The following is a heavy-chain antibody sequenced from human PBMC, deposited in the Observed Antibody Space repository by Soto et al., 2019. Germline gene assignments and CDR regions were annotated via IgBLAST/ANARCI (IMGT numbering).Heavy chain of an antibody. CDR2: IYYSGST. J-gene: IGHJ6*02. V-gene: IGHV4-59*08. Sequence: TLSLTCTVSGGSISSYYWSWIRQPPGKGLEWIGYIYYSGSTNYNPSLKSRISISVDTSKNQFSLKLSSVTAADTAVYYCARLRRRPLRFLEWLLPLYYYYGMDVWGQGTTVTVSS. CDR1: GGSISSYY. CDR3: ARLRRRPLRFLEWLLPLYYYYGMDV. D-gene: IGHD3-3*01.